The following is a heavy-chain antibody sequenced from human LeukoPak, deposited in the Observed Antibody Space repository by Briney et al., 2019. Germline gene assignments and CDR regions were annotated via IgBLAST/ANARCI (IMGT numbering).Heavy chain of an antibody. D-gene: IGHD4-11*01. J-gene: IGHJ4*02. CDR2: ISAASNYK. Sequence: GGSLTLSCAASGFSFSTYSMNWVRQAPGKGLEWVSSISAASNYKYYADSVKGRFTISRDNAKNSLYLQMNSLRAEDTAVYYCARERLPDDYWGQGTLVTVSS. CDR3: ARERLPDDY. CDR1: GFSFSTYS. V-gene: IGHV3-21*01.